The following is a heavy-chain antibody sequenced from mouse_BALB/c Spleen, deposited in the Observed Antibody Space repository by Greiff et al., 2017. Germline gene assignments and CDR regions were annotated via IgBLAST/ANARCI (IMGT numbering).Heavy chain of an antibody. CDR1: GFSLTSYG. D-gene: IGHD2-4*01. Sequence: VQLVESGPGLVAPSQSLSITCTVSGFSLTSYGVHWVRQPPGKGLEWLGVIWAGGSTNYNSALMSRLSISKDNSKSQVFLKMNSLQTDDTAMYYCARDSIYYDYDGFAYWGQGTLVTVSA. V-gene: IGHV2-9*02. CDR2: IWAGGST. J-gene: IGHJ3*01. CDR3: ARDSIYYDYDGFAY.